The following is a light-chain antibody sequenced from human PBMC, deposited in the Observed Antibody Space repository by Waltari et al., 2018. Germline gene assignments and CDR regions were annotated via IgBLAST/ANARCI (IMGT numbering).Light chain of an antibody. CDR1: QTISSW. V-gene: IGKV1-5*03. Sequence: DIQMTQSPSSLSASVGDRVTITCRASQTISSWLAWYQQKPGKAPKLLIYKASTLESGVPSRFSGSGSGTEFTLTISSLQPGDFANYYCQQFNSFPWTFGHGTKVEIK. CDR3: QQFNSFPWT. CDR2: KAS. J-gene: IGKJ1*01.